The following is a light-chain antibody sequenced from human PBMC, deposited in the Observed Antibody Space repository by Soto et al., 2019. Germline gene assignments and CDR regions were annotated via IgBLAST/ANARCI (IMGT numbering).Light chain of an antibody. CDR3: QSFDSSLNGDV. V-gene: IGLV1-44*01. Sequence: QSVLTQPPSASGTPGQRATISCCGSNSNIGSDIVNCYQLLPGAAPEVLINTTNQRPSGVPDRFSGSKSGTSASLAITGLQAEDEADYYCQSFDSSLNGDVFGTGTKVTVL. CDR1: NSNIGSDI. CDR2: TTN. J-gene: IGLJ1*01.